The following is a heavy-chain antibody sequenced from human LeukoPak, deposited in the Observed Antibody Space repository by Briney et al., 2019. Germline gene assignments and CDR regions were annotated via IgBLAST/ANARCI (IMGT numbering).Heavy chain of an antibody. Sequence: SETLSLTWDVYGGSFSGYYWSWIRQPPGKGLEWIREINHSGSTNYNPSLKSRVTISVDTSKNQFSLKLSSVTAADTAVYYCARGRYYGSGSYSLWGQGTLVTVSS. D-gene: IGHD3-10*01. V-gene: IGHV4-34*01. CDR3: ARGRYYGSGSYSL. CDR2: INHSGST. J-gene: IGHJ4*02. CDR1: GGSFSGYY.